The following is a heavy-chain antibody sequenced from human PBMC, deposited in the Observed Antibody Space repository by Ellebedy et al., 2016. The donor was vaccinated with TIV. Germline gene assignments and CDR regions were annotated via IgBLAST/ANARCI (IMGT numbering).Heavy chain of an antibody. Sequence: SGPTLVXPTQTLTLTCTFSGFSLSTSGVAVGWIRQPPGKALEWVALIYGNDDTRYSPSLKSRLTITKDTSKNQVVLTMTNMDPVDAATYYCAHRERGAFDYWGQGTLATVSS. J-gene: IGHJ4*02. CDR3: AHRERGAFDY. D-gene: IGHD4/OR15-4a*01. V-gene: IGHV2-5*01. CDR1: GFSLSTSGVA. CDR2: IYGNDDT.